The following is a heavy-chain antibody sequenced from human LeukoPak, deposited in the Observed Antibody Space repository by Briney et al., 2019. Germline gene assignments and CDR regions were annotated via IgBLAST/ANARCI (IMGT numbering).Heavy chain of an antibody. V-gene: IGHV1-2*02. CDR3: ARAPRRYCSGGSCHFDY. Sequence: GASVTVSYTASGYTFTDYYMHWVRQAPGQGREWMGWINPNSGGTNYAQKFQGRVTMTRDTSISTAYMELSRLRSDDTAVYYCARAPRRYCSGGSCHFDYWGQGTLVTVSS. CDR1: GYTFTDYY. J-gene: IGHJ4*02. CDR2: INPNSGGT. D-gene: IGHD2-15*01.